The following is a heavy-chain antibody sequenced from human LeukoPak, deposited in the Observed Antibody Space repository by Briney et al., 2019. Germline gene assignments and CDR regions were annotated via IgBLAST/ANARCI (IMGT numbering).Heavy chain of an antibody. Sequence: GGSLRLSCAASGFTLSGYWMSWVRQAPGKGLEWVARLHAAGIERYFVDSVKGRFTISRDNAKNSLYLQMYSLRLDDTAVYYCARGGYSFDYLGQGTLVTVSS. V-gene: IGHV3-7*01. CDR2: LHAAGIER. D-gene: IGHD5-12*01. CDR1: GFTLSGYW. CDR3: ARGGYSFDY. J-gene: IGHJ4*02.